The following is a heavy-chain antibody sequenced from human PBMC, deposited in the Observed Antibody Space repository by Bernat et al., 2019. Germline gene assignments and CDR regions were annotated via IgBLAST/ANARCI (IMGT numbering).Heavy chain of an antibody. Sequence: QVQLVESGGGVVQPGRSLRLSCAASGFTFSSYAMHWVRQAPGKGLEWVAVISYDGSNKYYADSVKGRFTISRDNSKNTLYLQMNSLRAEDTAVYYCARDSAADGAAAGSHYYYYMDVWGKGTTVTVSS. J-gene: IGHJ6*03. V-gene: IGHV3-30-3*01. CDR3: ARDSAADGAAAGSHYYYYMDV. D-gene: IGHD6-13*01. CDR1: GFTFSSYA. CDR2: ISYDGSNK.